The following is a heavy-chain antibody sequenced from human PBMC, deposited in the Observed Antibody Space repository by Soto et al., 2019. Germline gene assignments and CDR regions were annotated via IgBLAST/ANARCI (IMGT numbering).Heavy chain of an antibody. CDR3: AKTRLAVRGVIVPFDY. D-gene: IGHD3-10*01. CDR2: ISGSGGST. V-gene: IGHV3-23*01. J-gene: IGHJ4*02. CDR1: GFTFSSYA. Sequence: GGSLRLSCAASGFTFSSYAMSWVRQAPGKGLEWVSAISGSGGSTYYADSVKGRFTISRDNSKNTLYLQMNSLRAEDTAVYYCAKTRLAVRGVIVPFDYWGQGTLVTVSS.